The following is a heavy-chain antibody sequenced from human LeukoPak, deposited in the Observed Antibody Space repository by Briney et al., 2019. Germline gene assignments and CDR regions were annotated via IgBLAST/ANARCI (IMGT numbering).Heavy chain of an antibody. CDR1: GYSFTNYW. D-gene: IGHD4-17*01. J-gene: IGHJ4*02. CDR2: IDPRDSYT. Sequence: GESLTISCKVFGYSFTNYWISGVRQMPGKGLEWMGRIDPRDSYTKYSPSFEGHVTISVDRSISSAFLQWNSLKASDSAMYYCATGASKVTTDFANYWGQGTQVAVSS. V-gene: IGHV5-10-1*01. CDR3: ATGASKVTTDFANY.